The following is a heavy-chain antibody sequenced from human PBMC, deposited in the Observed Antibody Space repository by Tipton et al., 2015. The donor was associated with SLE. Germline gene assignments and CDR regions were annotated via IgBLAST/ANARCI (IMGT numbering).Heavy chain of an antibody. CDR2: INPSGDNT. V-gene: IGHV1-46*01. CDR3: TRGGPPEGAVVTAPLFQY. Sequence: QVQLVQSGAEVKKPGASVKVSCKASGYTFSSYHMHWVRQAPGQGLEWMGIINPSGDNTSYAQKFQGRVTMTRDTSTRTVYMELSSLRSEDTAVYYCTRGGPPEGAVVTAPLFQYWGQGTLITVSS. J-gene: IGHJ1*01. D-gene: IGHD2-21*02. CDR1: GYTFSSYH.